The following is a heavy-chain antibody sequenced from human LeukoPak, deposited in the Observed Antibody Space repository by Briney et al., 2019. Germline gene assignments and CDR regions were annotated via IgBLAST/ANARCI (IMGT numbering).Heavy chain of an antibody. J-gene: IGHJ4*02. CDR1: GGSISSGSYY. Sequence: SETLSLTCTVSGGSISSGSYYWSWIRQPAGKGLEWIGRIYTSGSTNYNPSLKSRVTISVDTSKNQFSLKLSSVTAADTAVYYCARLTVTTPGVLDYWGQGTLVTVSS. CDR3: ARLTVTTPGVLDY. CDR2: IYTSGST. V-gene: IGHV4-61*02. D-gene: IGHD4-17*01.